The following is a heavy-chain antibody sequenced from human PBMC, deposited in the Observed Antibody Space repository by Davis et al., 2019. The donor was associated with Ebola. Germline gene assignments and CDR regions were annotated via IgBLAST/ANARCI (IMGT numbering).Heavy chain of an antibody. Sequence: SQTLSLTCAVSGGSISSGGYSWSWIRQPPAKGLEWIGYIYHSGSTYYNPSLKSRVTISVDRSKNQFSLKLSSVTAADTAVYYCARETRGYSYGYLGYFDYWGQGTLVTVSS. D-gene: IGHD5-18*01. CDR3: ARETRGYSYGYLGYFDY. CDR1: GGSISSGGYS. J-gene: IGHJ4*02. CDR2: IYHSGST. V-gene: IGHV4-30-2*01.